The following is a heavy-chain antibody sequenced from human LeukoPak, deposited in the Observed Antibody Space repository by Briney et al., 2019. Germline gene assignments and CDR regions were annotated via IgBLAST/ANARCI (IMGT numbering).Heavy chain of an antibody. V-gene: IGHV3-30-3*02. J-gene: IGHJ6*02. CDR3: AKEITSARNQYYAMDV. CDR1: GFTFSSYA. Sequence: PGRSLRLSCAASGFTFSSYAMHWVRQAPGKGLEWVAVISYDGSNKYYADSVKGRFTISRDNSKNTLYLQMNSLRAEDTALYYCAKEITSARNQYYAMDVWGQGTTVTVSS. D-gene: IGHD3-10*01. CDR2: ISYDGSNK.